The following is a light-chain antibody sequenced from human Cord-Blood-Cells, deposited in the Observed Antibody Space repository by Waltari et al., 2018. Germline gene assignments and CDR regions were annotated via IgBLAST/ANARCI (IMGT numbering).Light chain of an antibody. V-gene: IGKV4-1*01. Sequence: DIFMTQCPDSQAVSLGEGATIKFQYNQSVLYSPNNKNYLAWYQQKPGQPPKLLIYWASTRESGVPDRFSGSGSGTDFTLTISSLQAEDVAVYYCQQYYSTPYTFGQGTKLEIK. CDR2: WAS. CDR1: QSVLYSPNNKNY. CDR3: QQYYSTPYT. J-gene: IGKJ2*01.